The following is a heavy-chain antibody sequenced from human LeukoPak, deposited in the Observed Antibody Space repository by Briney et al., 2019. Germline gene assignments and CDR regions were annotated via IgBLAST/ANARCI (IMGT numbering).Heavy chain of an antibody. CDR2: ISYDGSNK. J-gene: IGHJ4*02. CDR1: GFTFSSYG. Sequence: GGSLRLSCAASGFTFSSYGMHWVRQAPGKGLEWVAVISYDGSNKYYADSVKGRFTISRDNSKNTLYLQMNSLRAEDTAVYYCARAGTNWGVDYWGQGTLVTVSS. D-gene: IGHD7-27*01. CDR3: ARAGTNWGVDY. V-gene: IGHV3-30*03.